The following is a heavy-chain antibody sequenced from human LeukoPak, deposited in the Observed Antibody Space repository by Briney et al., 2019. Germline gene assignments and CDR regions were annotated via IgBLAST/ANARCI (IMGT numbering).Heavy chain of an antibody. J-gene: IGHJ5*02. CDR2: IYYTGTT. Sequence: SETRTLICTVSGDSNSRSRHSWVWIRQPPGKGLEWTGSIYYTGTTYYNPSLMSRVTISVNTSKNQFSLKLNSVTAADTAVYYCAQSLGSSNCIGNWFHRWGLGGLVTVSS. CDR1: GDSNSRSRHS. CDR3: AQSLGSSNCIGNWFHR. D-gene: IGHD6-13*01. V-gene: IGHV4-39*01.